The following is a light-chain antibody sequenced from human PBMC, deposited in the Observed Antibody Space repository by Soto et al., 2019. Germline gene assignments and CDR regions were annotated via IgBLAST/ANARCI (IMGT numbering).Light chain of an antibody. CDR3: CSYAGSYNFYV. Sequence: SALAQPRSVSVSPGQSVTISCTGTSSDVGGYNYVSWYQQHPGKAPKLMIYDVSKRPSGVPDRFSGSKSGNTASLTISGLQAEDEADYYCCSYAGSYNFYVFGTGTKVTVL. CDR1: SSDVGGYNY. CDR2: DVS. J-gene: IGLJ1*01. V-gene: IGLV2-11*01.